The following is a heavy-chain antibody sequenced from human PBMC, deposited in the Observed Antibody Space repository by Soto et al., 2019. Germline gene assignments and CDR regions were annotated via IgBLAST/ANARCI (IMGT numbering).Heavy chain of an antibody. D-gene: IGHD3-10*01. Sequence: PRESLKISCKGSGHSFTSYWISRVRQMPGKGLGWMGRIDPRDSYTNYSPSFQGHVTISADTSISSAYLQWSSLKASDTAMYYCASGGYPCGSAIIDSYGMDVWGQETTVTVSS. V-gene: IGHV5-10-1*01. CDR3: ASGGYPCGSAIIDSYGMDV. CDR2: IDPRDSYT. J-gene: IGHJ6*02. CDR1: GHSFTSYW.